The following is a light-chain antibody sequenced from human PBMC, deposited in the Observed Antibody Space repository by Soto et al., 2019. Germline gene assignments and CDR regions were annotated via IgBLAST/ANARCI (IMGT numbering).Light chain of an antibody. Sequence: QSVLTQPPSASGSPGQSVTISCTGTRDDVGGYNYVSWFQHHPGKAPKLMIYEVYKRPSWVPARFSGSKSGNTASLTVSGLQAGDEAIYYCSSYVTSNVVVFGGGTKLTVL. CDR3: SSYVTSNVVV. CDR2: EVY. CDR1: RDDVGGYNY. V-gene: IGLV2-8*01. J-gene: IGLJ2*01.